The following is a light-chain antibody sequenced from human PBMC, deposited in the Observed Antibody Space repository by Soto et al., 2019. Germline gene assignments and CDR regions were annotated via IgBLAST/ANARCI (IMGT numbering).Light chain of an antibody. CDR2: EVV. J-gene: IGLJ1*01. Sequence: QYVLSHPPSASWYPGHSVTISYTGTKNDIGVYDFVSWYQHHPGKAPRLLIYEVVQRPSGVPDRFSGSKSGNTASLTVSGLQAADEADYFCKSYAGSNTYVFGSGTRVTV. CDR1: KNDIGVYDF. CDR3: KSYAGSNTYV. V-gene: IGLV2-8*01.